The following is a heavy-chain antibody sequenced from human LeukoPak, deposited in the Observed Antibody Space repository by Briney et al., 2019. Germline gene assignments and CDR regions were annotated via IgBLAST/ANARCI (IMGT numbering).Heavy chain of an antibody. D-gene: IGHD6-6*01. CDR1: GGSISSYY. J-gene: IGHJ6*02. CDR3: ARTGGGSSSVYYYGMDV. V-gene: IGHV4-4*07. CDR2: IYTSGST. Sequence: PSETLSLTCTVSGGSISSYYWSWIRQPAGKGLEWIGRIYTSGSTNYNPSLKSRVTVSVDTSKNQFSLKLSSVTAADTAVYYCARTGGGSSSVYYYGMDVWGQGTTVTVSS.